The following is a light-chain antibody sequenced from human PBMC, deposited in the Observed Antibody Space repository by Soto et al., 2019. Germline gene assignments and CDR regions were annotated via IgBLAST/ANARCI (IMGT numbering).Light chain of an antibody. V-gene: IGKV1-39*01. J-gene: IGKJ4*01. CDR3: QQSYSTT. CDR1: QSISSY. CDR2: AAS. Sequence: DIQMTQSPSSLSASVGDRVTITCRASQSISSYLNWYQQKPGKAPKLLIYAASSLQSGVPSRFSGSGSGTDFTLTISSLQPEDFATYYCQQSYSTTFGGGTTVDI.